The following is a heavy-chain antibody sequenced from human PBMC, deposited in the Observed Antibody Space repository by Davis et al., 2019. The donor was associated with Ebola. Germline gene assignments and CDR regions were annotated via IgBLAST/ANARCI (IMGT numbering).Heavy chain of an antibody. CDR1: GFTVSSNY. CDR2: IYSGGST. V-gene: IGHV3-53*01. CDR3: ARDDRWLQWGGFDY. J-gene: IGHJ4*02. D-gene: IGHD5-24*01. Sequence: PGGSLRLSCAASGFTVSSNYMSWVRQAPGKGLEWVSVIYSGGSTYYADSVKGRFTISRDNSKNTLYLQMNSLRAEDTAVYYCARDDRWLQWGGFDYWGQGTLVTVSS.